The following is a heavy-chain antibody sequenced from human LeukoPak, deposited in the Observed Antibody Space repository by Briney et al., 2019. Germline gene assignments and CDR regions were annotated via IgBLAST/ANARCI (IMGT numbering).Heavy chain of an antibody. CDR2: ISGSGGST. CDR3: ARGGRTLIDYGDYV. CDR1: GITFSSYA. V-gene: IGHV3-23*01. Sequence: PGGSLRLSCAASGITFSSYAMSWVRQAPGKGLEWVSAISGSGGSTYYADPVKGRFTISRDNSKNTLHLQMNSLRAEDTAVYYCARGGRTLIDYGDYVWGQGTLVTVSS. J-gene: IGHJ4*02. D-gene: IGHD4-17*01.